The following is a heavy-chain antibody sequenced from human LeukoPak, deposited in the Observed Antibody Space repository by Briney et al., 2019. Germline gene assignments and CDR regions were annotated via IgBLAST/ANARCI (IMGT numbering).Heavy chain of an antibody. J-gene: IGHJ4*02. CDR3: TTSPLYDYVWGSLY. CDR1: GFTFSNAW. D-gene: IGHD3-16*01. V-gene: IGHV3-15*01. CDR2: IKSKTDGGTT. Sequence: GGSLRLSCAASGFTFSNAWMSWVRQAPGKGLEWVGRIKSKTDGGTTDYAAPVKGRFTISRDDSKNTLYLQMNSLKTEDTAVYYCTTSPLYDYVWGSLYWGQGTLVTVSS.